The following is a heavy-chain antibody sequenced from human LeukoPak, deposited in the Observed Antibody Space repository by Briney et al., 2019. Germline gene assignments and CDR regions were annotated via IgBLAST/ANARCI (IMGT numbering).Heavy chain of an antibody. CDR2: ISWNSGSI. CDR1: GFTFTNYA. D-gene: IGHD5-12*01. V-gene: IGHV3-9*01. CDR3: VRVANGATFDY. Sequence: GRSLRLSCAASGFTFTNYAMNWVRQAPGKGLEWVSGISWNSGSIGYADSVKGRFTISRDNAKNSLYLQMNSLRAEDTAVYYCVRVANGATFDYWGRGTLVTVSS. J-gene: IGHJ4*02.